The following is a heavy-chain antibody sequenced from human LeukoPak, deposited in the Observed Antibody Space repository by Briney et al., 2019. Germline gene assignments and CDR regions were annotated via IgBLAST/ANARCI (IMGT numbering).Heavy chain of an antibody. V-gene: IGHV4-4*09. CDR2: ISSSVSV. D-gene: IGHD5-12*01. Sequence: SETLSLTCTVSRGSTSGSIRSYYWSWLRQPPGKGLEWIGYISSSVSVNDNPSLRSRVTISVDTSKNQFFLNLSSVSAADTAVYYCARIPLGYSGAYYFDYWGQGTLVTVSP. CDR1: RGSTSGSIRSYY. CDR3: ARIPLGYSGAYYFDY. J-gene: IGHJ4*02.